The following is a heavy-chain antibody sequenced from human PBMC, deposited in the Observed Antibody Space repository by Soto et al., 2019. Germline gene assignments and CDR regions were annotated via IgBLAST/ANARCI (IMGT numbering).Heavy chain of an antibody. CDR1: GFTFSSYA. D-gene: IGHD6-6*01. Sequence: GGSLRLSCAASGFTFSSYAMSWVRQSPGKGLEWVSVISGSGGSTYYADSVKGRFTISRDNSKNTLYLQMNSLRAEDTAVYYCAKSWTIAARLRGWFDPWGQGTLVTVSS. J-gene: IGHJ5*02. V-gene: IGHV3-23*01. CDR3: AKSWTIAARLRGWFDP. CDR2: ISGSGGST.